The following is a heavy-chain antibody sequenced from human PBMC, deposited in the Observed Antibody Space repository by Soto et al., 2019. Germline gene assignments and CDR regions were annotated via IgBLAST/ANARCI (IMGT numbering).Heavy chain of an antibody. J-gene: IGHJ4*02. D-gene: IGHD2-21*01. Sequence: QVQVVQSGAEVKKPESSVKVSCKPSGGTFITYTVTWLRLAPGHGLEWMGRFIPLLDMANYAQKFQDRVTITADRSTFTAYMELNSLTSDDTAVYYCAITYCRDNSCPRDFDFWGPGTRVTVSS. V-gene: IGHV1-69*02. CDR3: AITYCRDNSCPRDFDF. CDR2: FIPLLDMA. CDR1: GGTFITYT.